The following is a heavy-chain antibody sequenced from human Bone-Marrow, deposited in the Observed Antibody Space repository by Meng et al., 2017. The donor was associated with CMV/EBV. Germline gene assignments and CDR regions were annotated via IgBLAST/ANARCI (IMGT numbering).Heavy chain of an antibody. D-gene: IGHD2-2*01. CDR1: GGSISSYY. Sequence: ETLSLTCTVSGGSISSYYWSWIRRPPGKGLEWVANIKEDGSKTNYVDSVKGRFTISRDNSKNTLYLQMNSLRAEDTAVYYCAKASCSSTSCHPYYFDYWGQGTLVTVSS. CDR2: IKEDGSKT. CDR3: AKASCSSTSCHPYYFDY. V-gene: IGHV3-7*03. J-gene: IGHJ4*02.